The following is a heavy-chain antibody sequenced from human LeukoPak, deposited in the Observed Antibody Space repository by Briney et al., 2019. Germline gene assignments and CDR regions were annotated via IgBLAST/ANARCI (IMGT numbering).Heavy chain of an antibody. CDR1: GFTVTSTY. CDR2: IYSDGST. D-gene: IGHD2-21*01. CDR3: ARASVWLGRFDH. Sequence: GGSLRLSCAASGFTVTSTYMSWVRQAPGKGLEWVLVIYSDGSTYYANSVKGRFTISRDNSKNTLYLQMSSLRGEDTAVYYCARASVWLGRFDHWGQGILISVSS. V-gene: IGHV3-53*01. J-gene: IGHJ5*02.